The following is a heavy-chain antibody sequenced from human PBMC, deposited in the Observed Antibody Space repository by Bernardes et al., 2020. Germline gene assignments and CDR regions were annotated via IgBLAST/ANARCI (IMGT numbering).Heavy chain of an antibody. CDR1: GFTVSNNY. CDR3: ARGLVSAALAGTWPHLFDV. Sequence: GGSLRLSCAGSGFTVSNNYMTWVRQAPGKGLEWVSIIYSGGSVYYADSVKDRFTISRDNSENTVHLQMNSLRADEDTAVYYCARGLVSAALAGTWPHLFDVCGQGTLVTVSS. D-gene: IGHD6-19*01. J-gene: IGHJ4*02. CDR2: IYSGGSV. V-gene: IGHV3-66*01.